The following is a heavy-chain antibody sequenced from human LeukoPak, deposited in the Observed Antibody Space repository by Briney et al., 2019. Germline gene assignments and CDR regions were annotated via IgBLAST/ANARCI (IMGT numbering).Heavy chain of an antibody. Sequence: GGSLRLSCAASGFTVSSNYMSWVRQAPGKGLEWVSVIYSGGSTYYADSVKGRFTISRDNSKNTLYLQMNSLRAEDTAVYYCARDQPRGILTGYYRGSDWGQGTLVTVSS. CDR3: ARDQPRGILTGYYRGSD. V-gene: IGHV3-53*01. D-gene: IGHD3-9*01. CDR1: GFTVSSNY. CDR2: IYSGGST. J-gene: IGHJ4*02.